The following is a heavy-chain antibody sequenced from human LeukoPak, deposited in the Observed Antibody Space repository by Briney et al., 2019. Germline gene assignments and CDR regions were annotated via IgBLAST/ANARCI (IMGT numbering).Heavy chain of an antibody. D-gene: IGHD3-10*01. CDR2: IIPIFGTA. CDR1: GGTFSSYA. CDR3: ARDGSGSYQSYNWFDP. J-gene: IGHJ5*02. Sequence: SVKVSCKASGGTFSSYAISWVRQAPGQGLEWMGGIIPIFGTANYAQKFQGRVTITADESTSTAYMELSRLRSEDTAVYYCARDGSGSYQSYNWFDPWGQGTLVTVSS. V-gene: IGHV1-69*13.